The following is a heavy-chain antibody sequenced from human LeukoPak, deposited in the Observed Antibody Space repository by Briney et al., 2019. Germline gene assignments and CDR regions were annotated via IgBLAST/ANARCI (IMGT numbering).Heavy chain of an antibody. CDR3: ARDSKAAAGLVPYAFDI. J-gene: IGHJ3*02. D-gene: IGHD6-13*01. V-gene: IGHV1-69*04. Sequence: SVKVSCKASGGTFSSYAISWVRQAPGQGLEWMGRINPILGIANYAQKFQGRVTITADKSTSTAYMELSSLRSEDTAVYYCARDSKAAAGLVPYAFDIWGQGTMVTVSS. CDR2: INPILGIA. CDR1: GGTFSSYA.